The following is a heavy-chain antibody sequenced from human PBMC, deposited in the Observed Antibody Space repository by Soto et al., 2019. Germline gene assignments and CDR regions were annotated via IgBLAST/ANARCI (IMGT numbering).Heavy chain of an antibody. CDR3: ARGPVLRFLEWLLPSWFDP. CDR1: GGSVSSGSYY. CDR2: IYYSGST. D-gene: IGHD3-3*01. V-gene: IGHV4-61*01. J-gene: IGHJ5*02. Sequence: SESLELACSVCGGSVSSGSYYWSWIRQPPGKGLEWIGYIYYSGSTNYNPSLKSRVTISVDTSKNQFSLKLSSVTAADTAVYYCARGPVLRFLEWLLPSWFDPWGQGTLVTVSS.